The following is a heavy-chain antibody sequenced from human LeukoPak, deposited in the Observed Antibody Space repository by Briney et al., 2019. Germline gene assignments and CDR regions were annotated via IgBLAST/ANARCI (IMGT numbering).Heavy chain of an antibody. V-gene: IGHV4-4*07. CDR1: GGSISSYY. CDR3: ARVRSSGWRLDAFDI. D-gene: IGHD6-19*01. Sequence: SETLSLTCTVSGGSISSYYWSWIRQPAGKGLECIGRIYTSGSTNYNPSLKSRVTMSVDTSKNQFSLKLSSVTAADTAVYYCARVRSSGWRLDAFDIWGQGTMVTVSS. J-gene: IGHJ3*02. CDR2: IYTSGST.